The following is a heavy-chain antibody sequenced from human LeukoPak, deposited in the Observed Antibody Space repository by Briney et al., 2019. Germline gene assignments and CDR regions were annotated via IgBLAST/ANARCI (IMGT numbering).Heavy chain of an antibody. D-gene: IGHD5-24*01. CDR2: MRSKANSFVT. V-gene: IGHV3-73*01. J-gene: IGHJ3*02. CDR3: TTDQFNSFDI. CDR1: GFTFSGST. Sequence: PGGSLRLSCTASGFTFSGSTVRWVRQASGKGLEWVGRMRSKANSFVTTYTTSVQGRFTISRDDSKNTAYLQMTSLRTEDTALYYCTTDQFNSFDIWGRGTMVTVSS.